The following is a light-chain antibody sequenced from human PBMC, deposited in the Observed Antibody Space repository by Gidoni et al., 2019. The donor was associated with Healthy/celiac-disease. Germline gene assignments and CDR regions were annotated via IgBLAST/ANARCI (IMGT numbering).Light chain of an antibody. J-gene: IGLJ1*01. CDR1: SSNIGAGYD. V-gene: IGLV1-40*01. CDR2: VNS. CDR3: QSYDSSLSVLYV. Sequence: QSVLTQPPSVSGAPGRRVTISCTASSSNIGAGYDVHWYQQLPGTAPNLLIYVNSTRAAAVPDRFSGSKSGTAAALAITGLQAEDEADYYCQSYDSSLSVLYVFGTGTKVTVL.